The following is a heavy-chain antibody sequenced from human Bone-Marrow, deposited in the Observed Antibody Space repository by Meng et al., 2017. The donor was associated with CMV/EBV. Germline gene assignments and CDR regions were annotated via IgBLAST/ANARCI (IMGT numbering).Heavy chain of an antibody. CDR3: ASGPFWSGIDY. D-gene: IGHD3-3*01. Sequence: GGSLRLSCAASGFTFSSYWMSWVRQAPGKGLEWVANIKQDGSEKYNVDSVKGRFTISRDNAKNSLYLQMSSLRAEDTAVYYCASGPFWSGIDYWGQGTLVTVSS. CDR1: GFTFSSYW. CDR2: IKQDGSEK. J-gene: IGHJ4*02. V-gene: IGHV3-7*01.